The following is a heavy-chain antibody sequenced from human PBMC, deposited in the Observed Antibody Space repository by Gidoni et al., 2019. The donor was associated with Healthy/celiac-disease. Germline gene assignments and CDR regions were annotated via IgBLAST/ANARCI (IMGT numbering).Heavy chain of an antibody. Sequence: QVQLVQSGAEVKKPGASVQVSCKASGYTFTGYYMHWVRQAPGQGLEWMGWINPNSGSTNYAQKFQGRITMTRATSISTTYMELSRLRSDDTAVYYCARTARQYGMDVWGQGTTVNVSS. CDR1: GYTFTGYY. CDR3: ARTARQYGMDV. V-gene: IGHV1-2*02. CDR2: INPNSGST. D-gene: IGHD6-6*01. J-gene: IGHJ6*02.